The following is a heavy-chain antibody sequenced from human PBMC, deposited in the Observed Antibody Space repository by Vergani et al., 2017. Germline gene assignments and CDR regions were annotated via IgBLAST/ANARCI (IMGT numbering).Heavy chain of an antibody. D-gene: IGHD5-18*01. CDR3: ARGAMAPYYYYYMDV. J-gene: IGHJ6*03. CDR1: GYTFTSYY. V-gene: IGHV1-46*01. Sequence: QVQLVQSGAEVKKPGASVKVSCKASGYTFTSYYMHWVRQAPGQGLEWMGIINPSGGSTSYAQKCQGRVTMTRDTSTSPVYMELSSLRSEDTAVYYCARGAMAPYYYYYMDVWGKGTTVTVSS. CDR2: INPSGGST.